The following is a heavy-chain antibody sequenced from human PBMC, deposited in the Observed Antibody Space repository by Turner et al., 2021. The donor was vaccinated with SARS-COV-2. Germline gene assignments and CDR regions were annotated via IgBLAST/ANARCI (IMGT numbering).Heavy chain of an antibody. CDR1: GFTFSSYG. Sequence: EVQLVESGGGLVQPGGFRRLSCAASGFTFSSYGMNWVRQAPGKGLEWGSFISKSTSSIYYADAVRGRFTISRDNAENTLNLQMNSLRAEDTAVYYCAREITASTYAMDVWGQGTTVTVSS. CDR3: AREITASTYAMDV. V-gene: IGHV3-48*01. CDR2: ISKSTSSI. J-gene: IGHJ6*02. D-gene: IGHD3-10*01.